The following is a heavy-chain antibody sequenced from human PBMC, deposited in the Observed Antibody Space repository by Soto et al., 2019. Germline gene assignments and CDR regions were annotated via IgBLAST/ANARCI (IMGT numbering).Heavy chain of an antibody. J-gene: IGHJ4*02. CDR3: ARDRAATSSWGFDY. V-gene: IGHV1-3*04. CDR1: GYTFTNYV. Sequence: QVQLVQSGAEVKKPGASVKVSCKASGYTFTNYVLQWVRQAPGQSLEWMGWINTGNGDTKYSQNFQGRGTFTSDTSATIAYLEVSGLTPEDTAVYYCARDRAATSSWGFDYWGQGTLVTVSS. D-gene: IGHD6-6*01. CDR2: INTGNGDT.